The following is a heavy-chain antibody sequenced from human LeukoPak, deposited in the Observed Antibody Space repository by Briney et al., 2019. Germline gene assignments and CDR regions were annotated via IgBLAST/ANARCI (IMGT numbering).Heavy chain of an antibody. CDR2: IYKDGKI. Sequence: GGSLRLSCTTSGFPFGDYAMIWFRQAPGKGLEWVSVIYKDGKIYYIDSVKGRFTISRDTSKNTLYLQMNSLRVEDTAVYYCASRHCSGGDCYFAGADPFDHWGQGTLVTVSS. CDR1: GFPFGDYA. J-gene: IGHJ4*02. V-gene: IGHV3-53*01. D-gene: IGHD2-21*01. CDR3: ASRHCSGGDCYFAGADPFDH.